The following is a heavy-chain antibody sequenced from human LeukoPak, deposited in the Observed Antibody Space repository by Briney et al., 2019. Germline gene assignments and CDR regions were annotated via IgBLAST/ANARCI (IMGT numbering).Heavy chain of an antibody. V-gene: IGHV3-53*01. Sequence: PGGTLRLSCAASGFTFSSYGMHWVRQAPGKGLEWVSIIYSGGSTYYADSVKGRFTLSRDNSKNTLYLQMNSLRAEDTAVYYCASGRYWGALFDRWGEGTLVSASS. CDR1: GFTFSSYG. J-gene: IGHJ4*02. D-gene: IGHD7-27*01. CDR2: IYSGGST. CDR3: ASGRYWGALFDR.